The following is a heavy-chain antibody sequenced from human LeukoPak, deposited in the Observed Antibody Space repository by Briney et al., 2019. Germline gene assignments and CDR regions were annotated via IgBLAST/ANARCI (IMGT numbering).Heavy chain of an antibody. CDR3: ATKYGGYVAYLAY. CDR2: IIPIFGTA. D-gene: IGHD5-12*01. Sequence: RASVKVSCKASGGTFSSYAISWVRQAPGQGLEWMGGIIPIFGTANYAQKFQDRVTITADESTSTAYMELSSLRSEDTAVYYCATKYGGYVAYLAYWGQGTLVTVSS. J-gene: IGHJ4*02. CDR1: GGTFSSYA. V-gene: IGHV1-69*13.